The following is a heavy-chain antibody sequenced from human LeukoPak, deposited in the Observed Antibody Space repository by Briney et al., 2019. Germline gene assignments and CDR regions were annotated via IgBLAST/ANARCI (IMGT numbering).Heavy chain of an antibody. CDR2: IDPNSGAT. J-gene: IGHJ4*02. CDR1: GYTFSSYD. D-gene: IGHD3/OR15-3a*01. V-gene: IGHV1-2*02. Sequence: ASVKVSCKASGYTFSSYDINRVRQAPGQGLEWMAWIDPNSGATNYAHKFQGRVTMTRDTSISTAYMEVSSLRSDDTAVYYCARELIDFHDHTNTGFFDSWGQGTLVTVSS. CDR3: ARELIDFHDHTNTGFFDS.